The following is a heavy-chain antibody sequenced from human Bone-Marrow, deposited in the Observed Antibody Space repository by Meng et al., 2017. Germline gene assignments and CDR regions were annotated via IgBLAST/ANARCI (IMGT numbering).Heavy chain of an antibody. CDR1: GDLVRSGYW. Sequence: LLPGSGSRPCDASWPLFLPCGVPGDLVRSGYWFTCVRQPPVKGLECIVEFPHSGTTNYYPSLSSRVTISVDTSKNQFSLRLTSVTAADTAVYYCAASSGWYRIASWGQGTLVTVSS. D-gene: IGHD6-19*01. J-gene: IGHJ4*02. CDR2: FPHSGTT. V-gene: IGHV4-4*02. CDR3: AASSGWYRIAS.